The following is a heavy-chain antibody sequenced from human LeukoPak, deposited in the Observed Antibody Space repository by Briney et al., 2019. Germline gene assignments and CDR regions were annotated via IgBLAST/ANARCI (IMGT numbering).Heavy chain of an antibody. V-gene: IGHV4-59*08. J-gene: IGHJ5*02. CDR2: IYYSGST. Sequence: SETLSLTCTVSGGSISSYYWSWIRQPPGKGLEWMGYIYYSGSTNYNPSLKSRVTISVDTSKNQFSLKLSSVTAADTAVYYCARHPTIAAAGTFWFDPWGQGTLVTVSS. CDR1: GGSISSYY. D-gene: IGHD6-13*01. CDR3: ARHPTIAAAGTFWFDP.